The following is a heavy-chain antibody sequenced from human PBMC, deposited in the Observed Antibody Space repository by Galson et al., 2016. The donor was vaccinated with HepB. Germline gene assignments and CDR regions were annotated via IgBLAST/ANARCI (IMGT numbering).Heavy chain of an antibody. CDR1: GGSITSRGYY. V-gene: IGHV4-31*03. CDR2: IYYTGTT. D-gene: IGHD5-18*01. CDR3: ATDRGSSYGFSPSI. J-gene: IGHJ4*02. Sequence: TLSLTCTVSGGSITSRGYYWSWVRQHPGKGLEWLGYIYYTGTTYNNPSLQSRVTISVDTSKNQFSLNLTSVTAADSALYYCATDRGSSYGFSPSIWGRGTLVTVSS.